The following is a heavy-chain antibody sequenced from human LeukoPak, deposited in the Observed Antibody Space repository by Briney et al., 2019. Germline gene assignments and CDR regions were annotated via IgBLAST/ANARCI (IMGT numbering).Heavy chain of an antibody. V-gene: IGHV3-30-3*01. CDR1: GFTFSSYA. D-gene: IGHD2-8*01. CDR2: ISYDGSNK. CDR3: ARDQSEGYCTNGVCGIFDY. J-gene: IGHJ4*02. Sequence: GGSLRGSCAASGFTFSSYAMHWVRQAPGKGLEWVAVISYDGSNKYYADSVKGRFTISRDNSKNTLYLQMNSLRAEDTAVYYCARDQSEGYCTNGVCGIFDYWGQGTLVTVSS.